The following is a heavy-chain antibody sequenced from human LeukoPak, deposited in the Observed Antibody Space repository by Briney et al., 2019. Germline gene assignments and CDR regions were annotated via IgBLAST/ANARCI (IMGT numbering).Heavy chain of an antibody. V-gene: IGHV1-3*01. CDR3: ARENNCGGDCYSGACDY. J-gene: IGHJ4*02. CDR1: GYTFTSYA. Sequence: ASVKVSCKASGYTFTSYAMHWVRQAPGQRLEWMGWINAGNGNTKYSQKFQGRVTITRDTSASTAYMELSSLRSEDTAVYYCARENNCGGDCYSGACDYWGQGTLVTVS. CDR2: INAGNGNT. D-gene: IGHD2-21*02.